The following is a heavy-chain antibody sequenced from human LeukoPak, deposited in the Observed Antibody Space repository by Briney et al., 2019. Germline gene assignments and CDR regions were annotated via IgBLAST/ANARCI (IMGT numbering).Heavy chain of an antibody. Sequence: SETLSLTCTVSACSISNYYWSWIRQPPGKGLEWIGYISYSGSTNYNPSLKSRVTISVDTSKNQFSLKLSSVTAADTAVYYCARLGPAAGTSFDYWGQGTLVTVSS. CDR1: ACSISNYY. D-gene: IGHD6-13*01. J-gene: IGHJ4*02. CDR2: ISYSGST. CDR3: ARLGPAAGTSFDY. V-gene: IGHV4-59*08.